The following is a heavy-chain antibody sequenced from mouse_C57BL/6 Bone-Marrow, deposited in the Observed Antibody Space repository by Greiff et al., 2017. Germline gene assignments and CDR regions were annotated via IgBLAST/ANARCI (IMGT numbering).Heavy chain of an antibody. D-gene: IGHD1-1*01. J-gene: IGHJ4*01. Sequence: EVQLVESGGGLVKPGGSLKLSCAASGFTFSSYAMSWVRQTPEKRLEWVATISDGGSYTYYPDNVKGRFTISRDNAKNNLYLQMSHLKSEDTAMYYCARARFTTVVAGYAMDYWGQGTSVTVSS. CDR3: ARARFTTVVAGYAMDY. V-gene: IGHV5-4*01. CDR1: GFTFSSYA. CDR2: ISDGGSYT.